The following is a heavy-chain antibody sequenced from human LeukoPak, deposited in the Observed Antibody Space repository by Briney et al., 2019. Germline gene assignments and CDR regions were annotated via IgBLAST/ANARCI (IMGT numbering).Heavy chain of an antibody. CDR1: GGSISSSSYY. Sequence: PSETLSLTCTVSGGSISSSSYYWGWIRQPPGKGLEWIGTIYYSGSTYYNPSLKTRITISVDTSKNQFSLKLTSLTAADTAVYYCARLSLLLWFGELRYNWFDPWGQGTLVTVSS. CDR2: IYYSGST. CDR3: ARLSLLLWFGELRYNWFDP. V-gene: IGHV4-39*01. J-gene: IGHJ5*02. D-gene: IGHD3-10*01.